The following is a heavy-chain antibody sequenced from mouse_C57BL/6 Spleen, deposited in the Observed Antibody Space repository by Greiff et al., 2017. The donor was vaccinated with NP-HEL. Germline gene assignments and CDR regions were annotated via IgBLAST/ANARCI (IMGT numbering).Heavy chain of an antibody. CDR2: ISSGSSTI. CDR1: GFTFSDYG. V-gene: IGHV5-17*01. CDR3: APGTWFAY. D-gene: IGHD4-1*01. J-gene: IGHJ3*01. Sequence: DVHLVESGGGLVKPGGSLKLSCAASGFTFSDYGMHWVRQAPEKGLEWVAYISSGSSTIYYADTVKGRFTISRDNAKNTLFLQMTSLRSEDTAMYYCAPGTWFAYWGQGTLVTVSA.